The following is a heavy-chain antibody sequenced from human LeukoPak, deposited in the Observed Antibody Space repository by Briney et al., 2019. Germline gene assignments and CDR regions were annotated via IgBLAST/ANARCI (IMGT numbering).Heavy chain of an antibody. V-gene: IGHV5-51*01. Sequence: GKSLKISCKGSGYSFTSSWIGWVRQMPGKGLEYMGIINPGDSDTRYSPSFQGQVTISADKSISTAYLQWSSLKASDTAMYYCATYAGSYSKYFQHWGQGTLVTVSS. D-gene: IGHD3-10*01. CDR1: GYSFTSSW. CDR3: ATYAGSYSKYFQH. CDR2: INPGDSDT. J-gene: IGHJ1*01.